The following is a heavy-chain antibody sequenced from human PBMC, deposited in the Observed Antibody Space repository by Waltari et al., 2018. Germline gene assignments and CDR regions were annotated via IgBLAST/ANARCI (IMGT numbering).Heavy chain of an antibody. V-gene: IGHV3-53*01. Sequence: EVQLVESGGGLIQPGGSLRLSGAASGFIVSRKYMSWVRQAPGEGLEWISVIYSGGSTYYAYSVKGRFTISRDNSKNTVFLQMNSLRAEDTAVYYCAREVGDWSDALGYWGQGTLVTVSS. CDR3: AREVGDWSDALGY. CDR1: GFIVSRKY. J-gene: IGHJ4*02. D-gene: IGHD1-1*01. CDR2: IYSGGST.